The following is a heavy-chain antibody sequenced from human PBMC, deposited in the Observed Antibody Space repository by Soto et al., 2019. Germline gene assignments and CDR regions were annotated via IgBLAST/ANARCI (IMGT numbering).Heavy chain of an antibody. Sequence: SETLSLTCTVAGGSIINSSYLWGWIRQPPGKGLQWIGSVSYSGSTYYNPSLKSRVTISVDTSKTQSSLRLSSVTAADTAVYYCSRIAVSGPITGFDYWGQGAQVTVS. CDR1: GGSIINSSYL. CDR2: VSYSGST. CDR3: SRIAVSGPITGFDY. D-gene: IGHD6-19*01. V-gene: IGHV4-39*01. J-gene: IGHJ4*02.